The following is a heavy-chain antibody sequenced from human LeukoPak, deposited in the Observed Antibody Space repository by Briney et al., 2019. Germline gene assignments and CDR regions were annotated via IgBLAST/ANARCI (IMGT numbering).Heavy chain of an antibody. J-gene: IGHJ4*02. Sequence: ASVKVSCKASGYTFTSYDINWVRQATGQGLEWMGWMNPNSGNTGYAQKFQGRVTMTRDTSTSTVYMELSSLRSEDTAVYYCARGGSSSWLSPLDYWGQGTLVTVSS. CDR3: ARGGSSSWLSPLDY. D-gene: IGHD6-13*01. CDR2: MNPNSGNT. V-gene: IGHV1-8*01. CDR1: GYTFTSYD.